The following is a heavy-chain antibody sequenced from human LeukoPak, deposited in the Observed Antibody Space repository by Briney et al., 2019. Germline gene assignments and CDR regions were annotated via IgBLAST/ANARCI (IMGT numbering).Heavy chain of an antibody. D-gene: IGHD2-2*01. CDR3: AREDTRRGSRGYFDY. Sequence: ASVRVSCKASVYTFTSYGISWVRQAPGQGLEWMGWISGYNGNTNYAQKLQARVTMTTDTSTSTAYMELRSLRSDDTAVYYCAREDTRRGSRGYFDYWGQGTLVTDSS. J-gene: IGHJ4*02. CDR1: VYTFTSYG. CDR2: ISGYNGNT. V-gene: IGHV1-18*01.